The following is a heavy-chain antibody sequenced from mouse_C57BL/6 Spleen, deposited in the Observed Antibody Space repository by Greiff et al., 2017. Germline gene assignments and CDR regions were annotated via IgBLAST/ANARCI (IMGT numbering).Heavy chain of an antibody. CDR1: GYAFSSSW. D-gene: IGHD1-1*02. J-gene: IGHJ2*01. V-gene: IGHV1-82*01. CDR2: IYPGDGDT. CDR3: ARVGANCDFDD. Sequence: VQLQQSGPELVKPGASVKISCKASGYAFSSSWMNWVKQRPGKGLEWIGRIYPGDGDTNYNGKFKGKATLTADKSSSTAYMQLSSLTSEDSAVYFCARVGANCDFDDWGQGTTLTVSS.